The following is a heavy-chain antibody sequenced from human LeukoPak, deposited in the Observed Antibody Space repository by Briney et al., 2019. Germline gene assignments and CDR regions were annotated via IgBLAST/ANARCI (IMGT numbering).Heavy chain of an antibody. V-gene: IGHV3-30-3*01. D-gene: IGHD6-13*01. J-gene: IGHJ1*01. CDR1: GFTFSSYA. Sequence: GGSLRLSRAASGFTFSSYAMHWVRQAPGKGLEWVAVISYDGTSKYYVDSVKGRFTLSRDNSKNTLYLQMNSLRAEDTAVYYCSRGGTSNWYGYFQHWGQGTLVTVSS. CDR2: ISYDGTSK. CDR3: SRGGTSNWYGYFQH.